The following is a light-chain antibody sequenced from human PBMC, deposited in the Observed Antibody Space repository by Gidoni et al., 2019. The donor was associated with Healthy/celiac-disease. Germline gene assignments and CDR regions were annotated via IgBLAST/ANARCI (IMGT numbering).Light chain of an antibody. J-gene: IGKJ3*01. CDR2: CAA. CDR1: QSVSSSY. Sequence: EIVLTQSPGTLSLSPGERATLSCRASQSVSSSYLAWYQQKPGQAPRLLIYCAASRATGNPDRFSGSGSGTDFTRTISRLEPEDFAVYYCQQYGSSPITFGPGTKVDIK. CDR3: QQYGSSPIT. V-gene: IGKV3-20*01.